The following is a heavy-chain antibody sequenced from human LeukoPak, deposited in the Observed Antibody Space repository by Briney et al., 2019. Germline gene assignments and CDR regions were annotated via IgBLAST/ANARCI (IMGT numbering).Heavy chain of an antibody. D-gene: IGHD6-19*01. J-gene: IGHJ4*02. CDR2: MYPGDSDT. Sequence: GESLQISCKGSVYRFTSYWIGWVRQMPGKGLEWMGIMYPGDSDTRYSPSFQGQVTISADRTISTAYLQWSSLKASDTAMYYCAISLCSSGPYYFDYWGQGTLVTVSS. CDR3: AISLCSSGPYYFDY. V-gene: IGHV5-51*01. CDR1: VYRFTSYW.